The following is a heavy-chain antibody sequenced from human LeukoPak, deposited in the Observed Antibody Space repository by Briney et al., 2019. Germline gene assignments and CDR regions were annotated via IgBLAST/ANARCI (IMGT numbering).Heavy chain of an antibody. V-gene: IGHV1-46*01. Sequence: GASVKVSCKASGYTFTTYYIHWMRQAPGQGPEWIGVIYPDGGSTDRAQKFRDRVTVTRDTSTSTVYMEFSSLTSDDTAVYYCVREYVGGNFDNWGQGTLVTVSS. CDR2: IYPDGGST. D-gene: IGHD3-10*01. CDR1: GYTFTTYY. CDR3: VREYVGGNFDN. J-gene: IGHJ4*02.